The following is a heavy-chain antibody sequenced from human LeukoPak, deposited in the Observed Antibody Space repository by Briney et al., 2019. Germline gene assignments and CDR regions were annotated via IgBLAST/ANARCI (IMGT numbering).Heavy chain of an antibody. CDR1: GFTFSSYE. V-gene: IGHV3-48*03. CDR2: ISSSDSNI. D-gene: IGHD1-26*01. Sequence: GGSLRLSCAASGFTFSSYEMNWVRQAPGKGLEWVSNISSSDSNINYADSVKGRFTISRDNAKNSLYLQMNSLRAEDTAVYYCARARKVGASSFDYWGQGTLVTVSS. CDR3: ARARKVGASSFDY. J-gene: IGHJ4*02.